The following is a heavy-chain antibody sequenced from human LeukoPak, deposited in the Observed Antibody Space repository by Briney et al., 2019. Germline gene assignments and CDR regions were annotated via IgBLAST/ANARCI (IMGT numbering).Heavy chain of an antibody. CDR2: IWYDGSNK. D-gene: IGHD3-10*01. CDR1: GFTFSSYG. J-gene: IGHJ4*02. Sequence: QPGRSLRLSCAASGFTFSSYGMHWVRQAPGKGLEWVAVIWYDGSNKYYADSVKGRLTISRDNSKNTLYLQMNSLRAEDTAVYYCAKDLSPRGYYGSGSYTFWGQGTLVTVSS. CDR3: AKDLSPRGYYGSGSYTF. V-gene: IGHV3-33*06.